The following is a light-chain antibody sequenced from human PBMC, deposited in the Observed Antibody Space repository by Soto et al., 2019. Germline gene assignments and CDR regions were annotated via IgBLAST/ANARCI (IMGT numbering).Light chain of an antibody. Sequence: EIVLTHSPGPLSLSPGETATLSCRAMPSLGSSYLSCYQQKPGQAPRLLIIGAFSRAPGIPARLRASGSATEFTLPISGMESEDFAVYYCQLYNYWSPYTVGQGTKVDIK. J-gene: IGKJ2*01. V-gene: IGKV3-20*02. CDR2: GAF. CDR1: PSLGSSY. CDR3: QLYNYWSPYT.